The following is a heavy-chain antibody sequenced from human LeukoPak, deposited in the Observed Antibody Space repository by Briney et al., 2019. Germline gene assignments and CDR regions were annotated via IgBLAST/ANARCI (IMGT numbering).Heavy chain of an antibody. V-gene: IGHV4-31*03. CDR2: IYYSGST. CDR1: GGSISSGGYY. CDR3: ARVLRQKFWFDP. D-gene: IGHD4-17*01. Sequence: PSETLSLTCTVSGGSISSGGYYWSWIRQHPGKGLEWIGYIYYSGSTYYNPSLKSRVTISVDTSKNQFSLKLSSVTAADTAVYYCARVLRQKFWFDPWGQGTLVTVSS. J-gene: IGHJ5*02.